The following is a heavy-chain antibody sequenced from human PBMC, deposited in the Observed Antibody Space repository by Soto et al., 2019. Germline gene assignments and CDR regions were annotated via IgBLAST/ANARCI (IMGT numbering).Heavy chain of an antibody. CDR2: INPNTGVT. CDR3: ARSAATVGLRTGIDY. V-gene: IGHV1-2*02. CDR1: GYTFTGYF. D-gene: IGHD2-15*01. J-gene: IGHJ4*02. Sequence: ASVKVSCKASGYTFTGYFMHWVRQAPGQGPEWVGWINPNTGVTNYAQKFQGRVTMTRDTSISTAYMELSRLRSDDTAVYYCARSAATVGLRTGIDYWGQGTLVTVSS.